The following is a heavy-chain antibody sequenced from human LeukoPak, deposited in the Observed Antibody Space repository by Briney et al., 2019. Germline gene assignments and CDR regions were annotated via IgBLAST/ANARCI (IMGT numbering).Heavy chain of an antibody. CDR1: GGSFSGYY. Sequence: SETLSLTCAVYGGSFSGYYWSWIRQPPGKGLEWIGNIHHSGNTYYSPSLKSRVTISVLTSKNRFSLKLSSVTAADTAVYYCATLTGGDDAFDIWGQGTMVTVSS. J-gene: IGHJ3*02. D-gene: IGHD4-23*01. CDR2: IHHSGNT. CDR3: ATLTGGDDAFDI. V-gene: IGHV4-34*01.